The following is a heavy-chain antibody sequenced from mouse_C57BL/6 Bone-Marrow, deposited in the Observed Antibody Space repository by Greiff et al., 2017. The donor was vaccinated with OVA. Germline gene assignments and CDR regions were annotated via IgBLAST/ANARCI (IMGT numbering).Heavy chain of an antibody. CDR1: GFTFSDYY. CDR2: INYNGSST. Sequence: EVKLVASEGGLVQPGSSMKLSCTASGFTFSDYYMAWVRQVPETGLEWVAIINYNGSSTSSLDSLKSRFIISRDNAKNSLFPQMSSLKSDYTATYYCARELDYWGQGTPVTVSS. CDR3: ARELDY. V-gene: IGHV5-16*01. J-gene: IGHJ4*01.